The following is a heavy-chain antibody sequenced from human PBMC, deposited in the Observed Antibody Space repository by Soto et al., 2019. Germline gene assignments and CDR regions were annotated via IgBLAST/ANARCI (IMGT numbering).Heavy chain of an antibody. V-gene: IGHV4-39*01. CDR1: GGSISSSSYY. Sequence: PSETLSLTCTVSGGSISSSSYYWGWIRQPPGKGLEWIGSIYYSGNTYYNPSLKSRVTISVDTAKNQFSLKLSSVTAADTAVYYCASQYYLGAGSYYIRPYDVWGQGTLVTESS. D-gene: IGHD3-10*01. J-gene: IGHJ4*02. CDR3: ASQYYLGAGSYYIRPYDV. CDR2: IYYSGNT.